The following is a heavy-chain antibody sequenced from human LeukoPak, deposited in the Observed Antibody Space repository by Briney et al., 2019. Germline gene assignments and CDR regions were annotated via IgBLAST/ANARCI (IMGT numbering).Heavy chain of an antibody. J-gene: IGHJ2*01. CDR1: GYTSSAHD. V-gene: IGHV1-8*03. D-gene: IGHD4-17*01. Sequence: GGSLKLSCTASGYTSSAHDINSVRQATGPGLEWMGWMNPNNGHTGYAQKFQGRVTITRDISISTAYMELSSLRSEDTAVYYCARAYGDHPRWSFDLWGRGTLVTVSS. CDR2: MNPNNGHT. CDR3: ARAYGDHPRWSFDL.